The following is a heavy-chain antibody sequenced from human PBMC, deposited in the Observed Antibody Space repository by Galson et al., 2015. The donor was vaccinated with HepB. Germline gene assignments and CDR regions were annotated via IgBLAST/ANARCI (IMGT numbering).Heavy chain of an antibody. Sequence: SVKVSCKVSGYTLTGLPMHWVRQAPGKGLEWMGGFDLEDGETIFAQKFQGRVTVTEDKSTDTAYLELTSLRSEDTAVYYCATYYVTSAPTWGQGTLVTVSS. CDR2: FDLEDGET. CDR1: GYTLTGLP. V-gene: IGHV1-24*01. CDR3: ATYYVTSAPT. J-gene: IGHJ5*02. D-gene: IGHD3-16*01.